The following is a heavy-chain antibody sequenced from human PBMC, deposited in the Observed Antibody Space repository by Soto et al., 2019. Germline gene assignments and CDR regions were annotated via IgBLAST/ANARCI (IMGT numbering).Heavy chain of an antibody. Sequence: EVQLVESGGGLVQPGRSLRLSCAASGFTFDDYDMHWVRQAPGKGLEWVSGISWNSGSIGYADSVKGRFTISRDNAKNSLYLQMNRLRAEDTDLYYCAQDGGAVAGTYYYGMDVWGQGTTVTVSS. CDR3: AQDGGAVAGTYYYGMDV. CDR2: ISWNSGSI. J-gene: IGHJ6*02. CDR1: GFTFDDYD. D-gene: IGHD6-19*01. V-gene: IGHV3-9*01.